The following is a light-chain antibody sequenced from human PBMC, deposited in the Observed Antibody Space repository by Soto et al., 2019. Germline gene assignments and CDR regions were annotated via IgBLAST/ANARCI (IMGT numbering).Light chain of an antibody. V-gene: IGKV3-20*01. Sequence: EIVLTQSPGTLSLSPGERATLSCRASQSVSSSYLAWYQQKPGQAPRLLIYGASSRATGIPDRFSGSGSGTDFTLTISRLETEDFAVYYCQQHGSSLFTFGPGTKVDIK. CDR3: QQHGSSLFT. J-gene: IGKJ3*01. CDR2: GAS. CDR1: QSVSSSY.